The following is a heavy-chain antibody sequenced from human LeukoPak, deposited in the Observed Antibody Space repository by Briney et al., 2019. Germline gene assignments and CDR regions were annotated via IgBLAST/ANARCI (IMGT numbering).Heavy chain of an antibody. CDR3: ARQVGNYYDSSGYYYGRSYYYYIDV. V-gene: IGHV5-51*01. Sequence: GESLKISCKGSGYSFTSYWIGWVRQMPGKGLEWMGIIYPGDSDTRYSPSFQGQVTISADKSISTAYLQWSSLKASDTAMYYCARQVGNYYDSSGYYYGRSYYYYIDVWGKGTTVTVSS. D-gene: IGHD3-22*01. CDR2: IYPGDSDT. J-gene: IGHJ6*03. CDR1: GYSFTSYW.